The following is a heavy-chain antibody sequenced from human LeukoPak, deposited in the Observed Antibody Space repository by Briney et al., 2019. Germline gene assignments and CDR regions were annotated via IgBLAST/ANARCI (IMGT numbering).Heavy chain of an antibody. V-gene: IGHV3-74*01. CDR1: GFTFSAYW. CDR3: ARDLGWLLFYY. CDR2: VKYDGSTT. D-gene: IGHD3-9*01. J-gene: IGHJ4*01. Sequence: GGSLRLSCAASGFTFSAYWMHWVRQAPGKGLVWVSRVKYDGSTTTYADSVKGRFTISRDNAKNILYLQMNSLRVEDTALYYCARDLGWLLFYYWGPGNLVTV.